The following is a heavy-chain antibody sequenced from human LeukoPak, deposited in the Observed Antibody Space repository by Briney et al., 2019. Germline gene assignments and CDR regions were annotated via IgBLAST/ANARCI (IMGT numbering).Heavy chain of an antibody. J-gene: IGHJ4*02. CDR2: ISPSGGTT. Sequence: GGSLRLSCAASGFIFGNYGMTWVRQAPGKGLEWVSGISPSGGTTYYADSVKGRFTVSRDTSKNTLFLQMNNLRAEDTAVYYCARGSYGGNWIVYAFGYWGQGTPVTVSS. CDR1: GFIFGNYG. D-gene: IGHD4-23*01. CDR3: ARGSYGGNWIVYAFGY. V-gene: IGHV3-23*01.